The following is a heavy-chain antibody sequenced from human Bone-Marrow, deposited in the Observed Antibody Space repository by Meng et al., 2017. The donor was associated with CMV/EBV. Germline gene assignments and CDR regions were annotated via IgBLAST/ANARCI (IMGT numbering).Heavy chain of an antibody. CDR3: ARVKLGLDY. J-gene: IGHJ4*02. D-gene: IGHD6-13*01. CDR2: IKQDGSEK. Sequence: GGPLRLSCAASGFTFGNYWMTWVRQAPGKGLEWVANIKQDGSEKYYVDSVKGRFTISRDNAKNSLYLQMNSLRAEDTAAYYCARVKLGLDYWGQGPLVTIYS. CDR1: GFTFGNYW. V-gene: IGHV3-7*01.